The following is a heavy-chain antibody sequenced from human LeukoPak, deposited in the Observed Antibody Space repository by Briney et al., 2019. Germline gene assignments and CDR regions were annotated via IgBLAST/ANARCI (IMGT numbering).Heavy chain of an antibody. CDR1: GFTFSSYW. Sequence: GGSLRLSCAASGFTFSSYWMHWVRQAPGKGLVWVSRINSDGSSTSYADSVKGRFTISRDNAKNTLYLQMNSLRAEDTAVYYCARVPTLPYSSSWHEGLDDWGQPTLVTVDS. V-gene: IGHV3-74*01. D-gene: IGHD6-13*01. CDR3: ARVPTLPYSSSWHEGLDD. CDR2: INSDGSST. J-gene: IGHJ4*02.